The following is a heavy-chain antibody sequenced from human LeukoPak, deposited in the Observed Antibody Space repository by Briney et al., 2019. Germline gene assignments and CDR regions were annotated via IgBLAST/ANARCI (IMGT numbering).Heavy chain of an antibody. V-gene: IGHV1-46*01. D-gene: IGHD5-24*01. CDR2: INPSGGST. Sequence: ASVKVSCKASGYTFTNYHMHWVRQAPGQGLEWMGIINPSGGSTGYAQKFQGRFTMTRDTSTTTVYMELSSLRSEDTAVYYCARDREEGYNSYYFDSWGQGTLVIVSS. CDR3: ARDREEGYNSYYFDS. CDR1: GYTFTNYH. J-gene: IGHJ4*02.